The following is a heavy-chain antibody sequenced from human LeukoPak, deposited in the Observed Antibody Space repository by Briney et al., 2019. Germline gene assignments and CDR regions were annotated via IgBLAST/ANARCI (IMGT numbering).Heavy chain of an antibody. V-gene: IGHV3-30*04. D-gene: IGHD6-19*01. J-gene: IGHJ5*02. CDR2: ISYDGSNK. CDR3: ARELAVAVDRWFDP. CDR1: GFTFSSYA. Sequence: GGSLRLSCAASGFTFSSYAMHWVRQAPGKGVEWVAVISYDGSNKYYADSVKGRFTISRDNSKNTLYLQMNSLRAEDTAVYYCARELAVAVDRWFDPWGQGTLVTVSS.